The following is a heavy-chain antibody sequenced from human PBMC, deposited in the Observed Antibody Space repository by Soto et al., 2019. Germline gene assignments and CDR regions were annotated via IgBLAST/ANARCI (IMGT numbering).Heavy chain of an antibody. V-gene: IGHV4-4*02. CDR1: SGSISSSNW. J-gene: IGHJ4*02. CDR3: ARVAAGNSLLEFDY. CDR2: IYHSGST. Sequence: QVQLQESGPGLVKPSGTLSLTCAVYSGSISSSNWWSWVRQPPGKGLEWIGEIYHSGSTNYNPSLKSRVTISVDKSKNQFALKLSSVTAADTAVYYCARVAAGNSLLEFDYWGQGTLVTVSS. D-gene: IGHD6-13*01.